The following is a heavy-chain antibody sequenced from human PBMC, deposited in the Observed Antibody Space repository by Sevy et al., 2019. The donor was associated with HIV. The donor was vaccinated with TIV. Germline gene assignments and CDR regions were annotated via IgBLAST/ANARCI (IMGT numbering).Heavy chain of an antibody. J-gene: IGHJ4*02. V-gene: IGHV1-3*04. CDR3: ARGKGGIFGVVVGQFDS. Sequence: ASVKVSCKASGYSFTNYAIHWVRQAPGQGLEWMGWIKTDNGNTKYSQRFQGRVTITRDTPATTAYMEMSSLRYDDTALYFCARGKGGIFGVVVGQFDSWGQGTLVTVSS. CDR1: GYSFTNYA. CDR2: IKTDNGNT. D-gene: IGHD3-3*01.